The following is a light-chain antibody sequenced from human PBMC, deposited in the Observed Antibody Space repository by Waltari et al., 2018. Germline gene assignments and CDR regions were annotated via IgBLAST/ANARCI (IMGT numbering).Light chain of an antibody. CDR2: DVS. CDR1: SSDVGGYNS. V-gene: IGLV2-11*01. Sequence: QSALTQPRSVSGSPGQSVTISCTGTSSDVGGYNSVSWYQQHPGKAPQLLSYDVSKRPAGVPDRFSGSKSDNTASLTISGLQAEDEADYYCCSYAGSYTWVFGGGTKLTVL. J-gene: IGLJ3*02. CDR3: CSYAGSYTWV.